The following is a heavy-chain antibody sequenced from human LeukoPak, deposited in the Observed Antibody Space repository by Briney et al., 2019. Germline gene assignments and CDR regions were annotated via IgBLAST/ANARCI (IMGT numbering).Heavy chain of an antibody. CDR2: ISGGST. J-gene: IGHJ4*02. Sequence: GGSLRLSCAASGFTVSSNEMSWVRQAPGKGLEWVSSISGGSTYYADSRKGRFTISRDNSKNTLHLQMNSLRAEDTAVYYCARLLYGSGSSNFDYWGQGTLVTVSS. V-gene: IGHV3-38-3*01. CDR3: ARLLYGSGSSNFDY. D-gene: IGHD3-10*01. CDR1: GFTVSSNE.